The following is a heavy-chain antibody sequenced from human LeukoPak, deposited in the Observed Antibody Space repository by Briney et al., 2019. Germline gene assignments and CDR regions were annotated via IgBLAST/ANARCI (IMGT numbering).Heavy chain of an antibody. CDR2: IYHSGST. Sequence: PSETLSLTCTVSGGSISSGGYYWSWIRQPPGKGLEWIGYIYHSGSTYYNPSLKSRVTISVDRSKNQFSLKLSSVTAADTAVYYCARSGIAAAGDAFDIWGQGTMVTVSS. D-gene: IGHD6-13*01. V-gene: IGHV4-30-2*01. J-gene: IGHJ3*02. CDR3: ARSGIAAAGDAFDI. CDR1: GGSISSGGYY.